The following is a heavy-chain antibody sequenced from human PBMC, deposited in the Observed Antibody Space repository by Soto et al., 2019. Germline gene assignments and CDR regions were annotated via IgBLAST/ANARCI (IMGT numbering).Heavy chain of an antibody. CDR2: INSDGTTT. CDR3: ARGIKNYYGVDV. Sequence: PGGSLRLSCAASGFTFTSYWMHWVRQAPGKGLVWVSRINSDGTTTNYAESVTGRFTISRDNAKNTVYLQMNSLRAEDTAVYYCARGIKNYYGVDVWGQGTTVTVS. CDR1: GFTFTSYW. J-gene: IGHJ6*02. V-gene: IGHV3-74*01.